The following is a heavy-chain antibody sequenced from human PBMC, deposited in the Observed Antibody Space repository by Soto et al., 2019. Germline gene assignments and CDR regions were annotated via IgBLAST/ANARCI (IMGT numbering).Heavy chain of an antibody. CDR2: IYYSGGT. CDR1: GGSISNVNYY. V-gene: IGHV4-31*03. CDR3: AREGGNGVDS. D-gene: IGHD3-16*01. J-gene: IGHJ4*02. Sequence: QMQLQESGPGLVKPSQTLSLTCTVSGGSISNVNYYWSWIRQVPGKGLEWIGYIYYSGGTHYNPSLKSRLTISVDTSQNRFSLKLNSVTAADTAVYYCAREGGNGVDSWGQGTLVTVSS.